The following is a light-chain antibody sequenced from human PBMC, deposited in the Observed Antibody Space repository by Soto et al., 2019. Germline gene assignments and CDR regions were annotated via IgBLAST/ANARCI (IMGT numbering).Light chain of an antibody. CDR2: WAS. Sequence: DIVMTQSPDSLAVSLGERATINCKSSQSVLYSSNNKNYLAWYQQKPGQPPKLLIYWASTRESGVHDRFSVSGSRTDFTLTINSLQDDNNAVYYCQQYYSTPPLGGGTKVDIK. J-gene: IGKJ4*01. CDR1: QSVLYSSNNKNY. CDR3: QQYYSTPP. V-gene: IGKV4-1*01.